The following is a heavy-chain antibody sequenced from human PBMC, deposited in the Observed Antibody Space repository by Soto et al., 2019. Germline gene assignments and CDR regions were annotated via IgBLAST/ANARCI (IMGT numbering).Heavy chain of an antibody. CDR2: IYYSGST. V-gene: IGHV4-39*01. CDR1: GGSISSSSYY. J-gene: IGHJ4*02. CDR3: ARHQMYYDYIWGSFLDY. Sequence: PSETLSLTCTVSGGSISSSSYYWGWIRQPPGKGLEWIGSIYYSGSTYYNPSLKSRVTISVDTSKNQFSLKLSSVTAADTAVYYCARHQMYYDYIWGSFLDYWGQGTLVTVSS. D-gene: IGHD3-16*01.